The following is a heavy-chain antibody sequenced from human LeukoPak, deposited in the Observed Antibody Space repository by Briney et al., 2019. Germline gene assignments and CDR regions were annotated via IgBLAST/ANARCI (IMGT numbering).Heavy chain of an antibody. Sequence: GGSLRLSCAASGFTVSSNYMSWVRQAPGKGLEWVSVIYSGGSTYYADSVKGRFTISRDNSRNTLYLQMNSLRAEDTAVYYCARADYYDSTHLRNWGQGTLVTVSS. D-gene: IGHD3-22*01. CDR3: ARADYYDSTHLRN. J-gene: IGHJ4*02. V-gene: IGHV3-66*01. CDR1: GFTVSSNY. CDR2: IYSGGST.